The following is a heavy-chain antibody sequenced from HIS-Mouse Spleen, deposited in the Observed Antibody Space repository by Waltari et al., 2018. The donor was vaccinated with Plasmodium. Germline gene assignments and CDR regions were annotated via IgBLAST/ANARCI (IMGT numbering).Heavy chain of an antibody. V-gene: IGHV3-7*01. J-gene: IGHJ2*01. Sequence: EVQLVESGGGLVQPGGSLRLSCAASGFTFSSYWMSWVRQAPGKGLEWVAIINQDGSEKYDGDSVKGRVTIARDNAKNSLYLQMNSLRAEDTAVYYCASSWYWYFDLWGRGTLVTVSS. CDR2: INQDGSEK. D-gene: IGHD6-13*01. CDR3: ASSWYWYFDL. CDR1: GFTFSSYW.